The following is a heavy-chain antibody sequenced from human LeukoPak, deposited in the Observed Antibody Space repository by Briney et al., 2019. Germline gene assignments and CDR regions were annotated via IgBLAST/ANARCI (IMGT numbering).Heavy chain of an antibody. D-gene: IGHD3-9*01. V-gene: IGHV3-30-3*01. CDR1: GFTFSSYA. J-gene: IGHJ4*02. CDR2: ISYDGSNK. CDR3: ARDLRYFDWVDY. Sequence: GASLRLSCAASGFTFSSYAMHWVRQAPGKGLEWVAVISYDGSNKYYADSVKGRFTISRDNSKNTLYLQMNSLRAEDTAVYYCARDLRYFDWVDYWGQGTLVTVSS.